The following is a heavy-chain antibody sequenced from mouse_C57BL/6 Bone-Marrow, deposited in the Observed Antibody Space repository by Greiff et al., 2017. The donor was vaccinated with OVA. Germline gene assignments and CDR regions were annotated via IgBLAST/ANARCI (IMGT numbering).Heavy chain of an antibody. CDR1: GYTFTSYW. D-gene: IGHD5-1*01. CDR2: IYPGSGST. CDR3: ARGMRTYQGFAD. Sequence: VQLQQPGAELVKPGASVKMSCKASGYTFTSYWITWVKQRPGQGLEWIGDIYPGSGSTNYNEKFKSKATLTVDTSSSTAYMQLSSLTSEDSAVDYCARGMRTYQGFADWGQGTLVTVSA. J-gene: IGHJ3*01. V-gene: IGHV1-55*01.